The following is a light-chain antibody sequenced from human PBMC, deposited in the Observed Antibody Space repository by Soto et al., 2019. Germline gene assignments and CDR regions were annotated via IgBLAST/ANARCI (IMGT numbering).Light chain of an antibody. CDR3: QQTYIPPLT. V-gene: IGKV1-39*01. CDR1: QTISTY. Sequence: DIQMTQSPSSLSASVGDRVTISCRASQTISTYLNWYGQKPGQAPKLLIYASSTLQSGVPSRFSGRGSGTDFTLTISSLQPEDFGTYYCQQTYIPPLTFGPGTKVVIK. J-gene: IGKJ3*01. CDR2: ASS.